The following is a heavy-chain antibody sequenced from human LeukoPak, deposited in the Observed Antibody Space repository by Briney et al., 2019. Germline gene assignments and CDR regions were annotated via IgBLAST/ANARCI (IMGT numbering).Heavy chain of an antibody. CDR2: IYTSGST. D-gene: IGHD5-12*01. V-gene: IGHV4-4*09. CDR3: ARRVYVATEIYYYYYYMDV. Sequence: PSETLSLTCTVSGGSISSYYWSWIRQPPGKGLEWIGYIYTSGSTNYNPSLKSRVTTSVDTSKNQFSLKLSSVTAADTAVYYCARRVYVATEIYYYYYYMDVWGKGTTVTVSS. J-gene: IGHJ6*03. CDR1: GGSISSYY.